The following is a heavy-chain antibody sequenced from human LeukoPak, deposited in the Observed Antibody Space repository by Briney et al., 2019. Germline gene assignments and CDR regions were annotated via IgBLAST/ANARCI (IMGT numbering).Heavy chain of an antibody. CDR3: ARGSAITMVRGVIRRWFDP. CDR1: GASISSYY. Sequence: SSETLSLTCTVSGASISSYYWSWIRQPPGKGLEWIGEINHSGSTNYNPSLKSRVTISVDTSKNQFSLKLSSVTAADTAVYYCARGSAITMVRGVIRRWFDPWGQGTLVTVSS. CDR2: INHSGST. V-gene: IGHV4-34*01. J-gene: IGHJ5*02. D-gene: IGHD3-10*01.